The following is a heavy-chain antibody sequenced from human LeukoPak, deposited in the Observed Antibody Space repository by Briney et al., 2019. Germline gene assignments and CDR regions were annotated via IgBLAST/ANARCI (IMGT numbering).Heavy chain of an antibody. CDR1: GYTFTSYG. Sequence: GASVKVSXKASGYTFTSYGISWVRQAPGQGLEWMGRIIPIFGTANYAQKFQGRVTITTDESTSTAYMELSSLRSEDTAVYYCAGDGDANYYDSNRYFQHWGQGTLVTVSS. J-gene: IGHJ1*01. CDR2: IIPIFGTA. CDR3: AGDGDANYYDSNRYFQH. D-gene: IGHD3-22*01. V-gene: IGHV1-69*05.